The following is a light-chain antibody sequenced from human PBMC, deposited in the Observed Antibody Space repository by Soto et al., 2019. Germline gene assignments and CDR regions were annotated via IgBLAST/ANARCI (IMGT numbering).Light chain of an antibody. J-gene: IGLJ1*01. CDR3: TSHAGNYNFPYV. Sequence: QSVLTQPPSASGTPGQRVTISCSGSSSNIGSNYVYWYQQLPGTAPKLLIYRNNQRPSGVPDRFSGSKSGTSASLAISGLRSEDEADYYCTSHAGNYNFPYVFGTGTKLTVL. V-gene: IGLV1-47*01. CDR2: RNN. CDR1: SSNIGSNY.